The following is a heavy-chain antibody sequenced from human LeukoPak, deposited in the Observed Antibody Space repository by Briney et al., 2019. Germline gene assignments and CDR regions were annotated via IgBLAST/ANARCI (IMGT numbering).Heavy chain of an antibody. CDR3: ARDHSSSWIGAVNWFDP. Sequence: PSETLSLTCTVSGGSISSCYWSWIRQPPGKGLEWIGYIYYSGSTNYNPSLKSRVTISVDTSKNQFSLKLSSVTAADTAVYYCARDHSSSWIGAVNWFDPWGQGTLVTVSS. D-gene: IGHD6-13*01. CDR2: IYYSGST. V-gene: IGHV4-59*01. CDR1: GGSISSCY. J-gene: IGHJ5*02.